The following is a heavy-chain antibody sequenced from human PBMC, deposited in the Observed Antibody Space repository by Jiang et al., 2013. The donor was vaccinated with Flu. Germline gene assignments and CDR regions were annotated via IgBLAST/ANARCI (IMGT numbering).Heavy chain of an antibody. D-gene: IGHD6-13*01. CDR2: IFSNDEK. J-gene: IGHJ5*02. CDR1: GFSLSNARMG. Sequence: KPTQTLTLTCTVSGFSLSNARMGVSWIRQPPGKALEWLAHIFSNDEKSYSTSLKSRLTISKDTSKSQVVLTMTNMDPVDTATYYCARMLKSSSWHQVPDNWFDPGAREPWSPSP. V-gene: IGHV2-26*01. CDR3: ARMLKSSSWHQVPDNWFDP.